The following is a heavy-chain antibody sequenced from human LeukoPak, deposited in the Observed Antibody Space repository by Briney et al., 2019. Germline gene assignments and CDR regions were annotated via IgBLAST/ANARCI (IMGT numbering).Heavy chain of an antibody. CDR2: IYYSGST. J-gene: IGHJ4*02. CDR3: ARGHSGSGDSCYFLDY. V-gene: IGHV4-59*01. D-gene: IGHD2-15*01. Sequence: PSETLSLTCTVSGGSISSYYWSWIRQPPGKGLEWIGYIYYSGSTNYNPSLKSRVTISVDTSKNQFSLKLSSVTAADTAVYYCARGHSGSGDSCYFLDYWGQGTLVTVSS. CDR1: GGSISSYY.